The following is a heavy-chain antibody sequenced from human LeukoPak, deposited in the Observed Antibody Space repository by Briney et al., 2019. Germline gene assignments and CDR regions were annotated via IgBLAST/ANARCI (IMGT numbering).Heavy chain of an antibody. V-gene: IGHV3-74*01. J-gene: IGHJ5*02. CDR2: INSDGSST. CDR3: AKAAEVLRYFDNPNENWFDP. CDR1: GFTFSSYW. D-gene: IGHD3-9*01. Sequence: GGSLRLSCAASGFTFSSYWMHWVRQAPGKGLVWVSRINSDGSSTSYADSVKGRFTISRDNSKNTLYLQMNSLRAEDTAVYYCAKAAEVLRYFDNPNENWFDPWGQGTLVTVSS.